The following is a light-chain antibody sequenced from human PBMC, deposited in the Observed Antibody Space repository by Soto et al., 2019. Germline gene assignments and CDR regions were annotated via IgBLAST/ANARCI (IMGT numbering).Light chain of an antibody. CDR2: ENN. Sequence: VLTQPPSVSAAPGQKVTISCSGSSSNIGNNYVSWYQQLPGTAPKLLIYENNKRPSGIPDRFSGSKSGTSATLGITGLQTGDEADYYCGTWDSSLSAGGYVFGTGTKVTVL. CDR1: SSNIGNNY. V-gene: IGLV1-51*02. J-gene: IGLJ1*01. CDR3: GTWDSSLSAGGYV.